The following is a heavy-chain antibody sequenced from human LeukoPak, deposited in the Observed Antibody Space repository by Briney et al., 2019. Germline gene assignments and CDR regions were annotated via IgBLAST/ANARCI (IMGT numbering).Heavy chain of an antibody. V-gene: IGHV4-4*07. CDR2: IFSGGDS. CDR3: ARQDNGGGRAFDI. CDR1: GGSISGYY. Sequence: SETLSLTCTVSGGSISGYYWNWIRQPAGKGLEWIGRIFSGGDSEYSPSLESRVTMSADASMNQLSLKLTSVTAADTAVYYCARQDNGGGRAFDIWGQGTMVAVSS. D-gene: IGHD1-26*01. J-gene: IGHJ3*02.